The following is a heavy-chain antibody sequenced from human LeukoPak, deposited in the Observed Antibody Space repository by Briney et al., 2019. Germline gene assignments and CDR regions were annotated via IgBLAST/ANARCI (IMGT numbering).Heavy chain of an antibody. V-gene: IGHV4-59*01. D-gene: IGHD3-22*01. CDR3: VRGNYDDRGYSNAFDI. Sequence: SGTLSLTCTVSGASISSSYWSWIRQPPGKRPEWIGFIYYNGKTNSNPSLQSPVTILVDRSKNQFSLKRNSVTAADTAIYYCVRGNYDDRGYSNAFDIWGQGTMVTVSS. CDR2: IYYNGKT. J-gene: IGHJ3*02. CDR1: GASISSSY.